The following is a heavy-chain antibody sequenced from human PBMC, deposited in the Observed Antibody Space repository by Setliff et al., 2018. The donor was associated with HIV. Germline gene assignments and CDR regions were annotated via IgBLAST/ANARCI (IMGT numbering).Heavy chain of an antibody. J-gene: IGHJ4*02. CDR2: VSYDGSYK. CDR1: GFNFDLYA. D-gene: IGHD3-22*01. CDR3: AKELAASGLGYFDS. Sequence: GGSLRLSCEASGFNFDLYAFHWVRQAPGKGLEWVAVVSYDGSYKNYADSVKGRFTISRDNSKNTVYLQMNSLRAEDTAEYYCAKELAASGLGYFDSWGRGILVTVSS. V-gene: IGHV3-30*04.